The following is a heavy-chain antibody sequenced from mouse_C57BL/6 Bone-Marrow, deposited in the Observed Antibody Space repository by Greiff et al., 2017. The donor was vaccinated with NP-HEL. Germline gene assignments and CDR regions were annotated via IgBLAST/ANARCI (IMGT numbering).Heavy chain of an antibody. V-gene: IGHV1-54*01. CDR3: ARSLNPGSVDD. CDR2: INPGSGGT. CDR1: GYAFTNYL. Sequence: VQLQQSGAELVRPGTSVKVSCKASGYAFTNYLIEWVKQRPGQGLEWIGVINPGSGGTNYNEKFKGKATLTADKSSSTAYMQLSSLTSEDSAVYFCARSLNPGSVDDWGQGTTLTVSS. J-gene: IGHJ2*01. D-gene: IGHD6-1*01.